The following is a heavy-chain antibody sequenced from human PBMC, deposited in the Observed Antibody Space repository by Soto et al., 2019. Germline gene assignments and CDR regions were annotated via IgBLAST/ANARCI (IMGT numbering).Heavy chain of an antibody. CDR2: INHSGST. V-gene: IGHV4-34*01. J-gene: IGHJ4*02. CDR1: GASISNYY. D-gene: IGHD1-1*01. Sequence: PSETLSLTCTVSGASISNYYWSWIRQPPGKGLEWIGEINHSGSTNYNPSLKSRVTISVDTSKNQFSLKLSSVTAADTAVYYCARGRYVWGQGTLVTVSS. CDR3: ARGRYV.